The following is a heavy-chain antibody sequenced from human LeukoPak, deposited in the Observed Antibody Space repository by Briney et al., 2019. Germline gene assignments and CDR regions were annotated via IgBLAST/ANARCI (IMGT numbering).Heavy chain of an antibody. Sequence: GGSLRLSCAASGFTFSSYAMSWVRQAPGKGLEWVSAISGSGGSTYYADSVKGRFTISRDNSKNTLYLQMNSLRAEDTALYYCAKDMRPYDIRGFDPWGQGTLVTVSS. CDR3: AKDMRPYDIRGFDP. J-gene: IGHJ5*02. CDR2: ISGSGGST. D-gene: IGHD3-9*01. CDR1: GFTFSSYA. V-gene: IGHV3-23*01.